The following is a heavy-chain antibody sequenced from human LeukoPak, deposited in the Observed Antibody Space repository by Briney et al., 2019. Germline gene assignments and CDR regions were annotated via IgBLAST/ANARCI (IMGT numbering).Heavy chain of an antibody. D-gene: IGHD6-13*01. CDR3: ARDPVFYRQQLENFDY. J-gene: IGHJ4*02. CDR2: MNPNSGNT. CDR1: GYTFTSYD. V-gene: IGHV1-8*01. Sequence: ASVKVSCKASGYTFTSYDINWVRQATGQGLEWMGWMNPNSGNTGYAQKFQGRVTMTRDTSTSTVYMELSSLRSEDTAVYYCARDPVFYRQQLENFDYWGQGTLVTVSS.